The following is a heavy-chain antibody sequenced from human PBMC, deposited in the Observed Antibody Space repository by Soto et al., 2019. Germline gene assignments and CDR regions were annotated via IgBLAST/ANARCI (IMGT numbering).Heavy chain of an antibody. J-gene: IGHJ4*02. D-gene: IGHD5-18*01. Sequence: EVQLVESGGGLVQPGGSLRLSCAASGLKVSSWMSWVRQAPGKGLEWVAMTTQDGSGRHYLDSLKGRFTISRDSAKNSMYLQMNSRTVEDTAMYDWPRLDTAVIKTGGYWGQGTQVTVSS. CDR1: GLKVSSW. CDR3: PRLDTAVIKTGGY. V-gene: IGHV3-7*01. CDR2: TTQDGSGR.